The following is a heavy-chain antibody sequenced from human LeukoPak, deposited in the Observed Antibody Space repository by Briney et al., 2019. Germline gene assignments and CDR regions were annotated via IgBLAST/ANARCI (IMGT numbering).Heavy chain of an antibody. Sequence: SETLSLTCTVSGGSISSYYWSWIRQPPGKGLERIGYIYYSGSTNYNPSLKSRVTISVDTSKNQFSLKLSSVTAADTAVYYCAREGIVGATLFDYWGQGTLVTVSS. CDR2: IYYSGST. CDR3: AREGIVGATLFDY. V-gene: IGHV4-59*01. CDR1: GGSISSYY. J-gene: IGHJ4*02. D-gene: IGHD1-26*01.